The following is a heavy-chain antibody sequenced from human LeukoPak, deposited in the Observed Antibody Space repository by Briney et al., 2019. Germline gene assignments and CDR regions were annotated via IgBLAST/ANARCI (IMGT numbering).Heavy chain of an antibody. V-gene: IGHV3-23*01. J-gene: IGHJ4*02. D-gene: IGHD3-10*01. Sequence: GGSLRLSCAASAFTFSSYAMSWVRQAPGKGLAWISTVSASGDSTSYADSVKGRFTISRDNSKNALYLQVNSLRADDAALYYCAKSHYYGSGSIDYWGQGTLVTVSS. CDR2: VSASGDST. CDR1: AFTFSSYA. CDR3: AKSHYYGSGSIDY.